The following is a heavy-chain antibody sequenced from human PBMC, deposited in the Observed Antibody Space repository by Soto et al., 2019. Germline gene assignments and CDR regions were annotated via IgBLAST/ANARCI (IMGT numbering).Heavy chain of an antibody. V-gene: IGHV4-39*01. CDR2: IYYSGST. Sequence: SETLSLTCTVSGGSISSSSYYWGWIRQPPGKGLEWIGSIYYSGSTYYNPSLKSRVTISVDTSKNQFSLKLSSVTAADTAVYYCARAARGFDYWGQGTLDTVSS. D-gene: IGHD6-6*01. CDR3: ARAARGFDY. J-gene: IGHJ4*02. CDR1: GGSISSSSYY.